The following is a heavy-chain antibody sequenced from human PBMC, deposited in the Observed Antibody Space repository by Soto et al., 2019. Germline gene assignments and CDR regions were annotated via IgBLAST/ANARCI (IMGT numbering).Heavy chain of an antibody. CDR1: GFTFDDYA. CDR2: ISWNSGSI. D-gene: IGHD4-17*01. CDR3: AKDIWAKTTTYYYMDV. J-gene: IGHJ6*03. V-gene: IGHV3-9*01. Sequence: VQLVESGGGLVQPGRSLRLSCAASGFTFDDYAMHWVRQAPGKGLEWVSGISWNSGSIGYADSVKGRFTISRDNAKNSLYLQMNSLRAEDTAVYSCAKDIWAKTTTYYYMDVWGRGTTVTVSS.